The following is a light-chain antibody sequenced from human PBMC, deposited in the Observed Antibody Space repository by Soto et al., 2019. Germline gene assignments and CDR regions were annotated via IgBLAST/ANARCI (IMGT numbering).Light chain of an antibody. CDR2: GAS. V-gene: IGKV3-20*01. J-gene: IGKJ2*01. CDR1: QSVSSSY. Sequence: DIVLTQSPGTLSLSPGERATLSCRASQSVSSSYLAWYQHKPGQAPRLLIYGASSSDTGIPDRFSGSGSGTDFTLSNSRLEPEDFAVYYCQQYCSSPHTVGQGTKLEIK. CDR3: QQYCSSPHT.